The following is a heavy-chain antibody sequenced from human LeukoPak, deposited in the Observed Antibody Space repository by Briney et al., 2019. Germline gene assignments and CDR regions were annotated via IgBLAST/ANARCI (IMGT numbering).Heavy chain of an antibody. J-gene: IGHJ4*02. CDR2: ISSSSSYI. CDR3: ARDSSNRWELPN. V-gene: IGHV3-21*04. Sequence: AGGSLRLSCAASGFTFSSYSMNWVRQAPGKGLEWVSSISSSSSYIYYADSVKGRFTISRDNAKNSLYLQMNSLRAEDTAVYYCARDSSNRWELPNWGQGTLVTVSS. D-gene: IGHD1-26*01. CDR1: GFTFSSYS.